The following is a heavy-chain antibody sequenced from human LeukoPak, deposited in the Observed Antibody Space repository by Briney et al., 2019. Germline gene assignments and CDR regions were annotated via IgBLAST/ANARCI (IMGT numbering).Heavy chain of an antibody. CDR2: ISSGSGTI. J-gene: IGHJ3*02. V-gene: IGHV3-48*01. CDR1: GFTFSNYG. CDR3: AIKGLLQPNGNAFDI. D-gene: IGHD3-22*01. Sequence: GGSLRLSCAASGFTFSNYGMNWVRQAPGKGLEWVSYISSGSGTIHYADSVKGRFTISRDSARSSLYLQVNSLRAEDTAVYYCAIKGLLQPNGNAFDIWGQGTMVTVSS.